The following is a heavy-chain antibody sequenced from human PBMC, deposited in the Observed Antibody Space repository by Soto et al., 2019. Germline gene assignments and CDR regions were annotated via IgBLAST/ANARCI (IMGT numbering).Heavy chain of an antibody. CDR2: IIPMFGTP. D-gene: IGHD2-21*01. J-gene: IGHJ4*02. CDR3: AIGSVVVMGAATGGLIY. Sequence: QVQLVQSGAEVKKPGSSVKVSCKASGGTFSSHGITWVRQAPGQGLEWMGGIIPMFGTPKYAPRFQGRVSITADKSTTTAYMELSSLRSEDTAVYYCAIGSVVVMGAATGGLIYWGQGALVTVSS. CDR1: GGTFSSHG. V-gene: IGHV1-69*06.